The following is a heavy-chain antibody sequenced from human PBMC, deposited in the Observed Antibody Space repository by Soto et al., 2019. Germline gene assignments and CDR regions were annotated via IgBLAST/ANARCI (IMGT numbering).Heavy chain of an antibody. CDR1: GFIFSNAW. CDR3: TIDLFGDFPY. Sequence: EVQLVESGGGLVKPGGSLRLSCAASGFIFSNAWMSWVRQAPGKGPEWVGRIKGNVDGGTTDYAAPVKGRFTVSRDDSKNTLYLFMNRLKTDYTAMYYCTIDLFGDFPYWVQGTLVTVSS. CDR2: IKGNVDGGTT. V-gene: IGHV3-15*01. J-gene: IGHJ4*02. D-gene: IGHD3-10*01.